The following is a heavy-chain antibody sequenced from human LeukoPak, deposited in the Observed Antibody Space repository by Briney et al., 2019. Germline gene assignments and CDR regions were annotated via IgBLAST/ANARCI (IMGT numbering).Heavy chain of an antibody. CDR1: GFTVSSNY. Sequence: KSGGSLRLSCAASGFTVSSNYMSWVRQAPGKGLEWVSYISSSGSTIYYADSVKGRFTISRDNAKNSLYLQMNSLRAEDTAVYYCASYYGSGLTDYWGQGTLVTVSS. V-gene: IGHV3-11*04. D-gene: IGHD3-10*01. CDR3: ASYYGSGLTDY. J-gene: IGHJ4*02. CDR2: ISSSGSTI.